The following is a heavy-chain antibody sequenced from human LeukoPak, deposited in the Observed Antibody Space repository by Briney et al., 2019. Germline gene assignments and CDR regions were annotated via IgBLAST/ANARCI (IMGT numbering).Heavy chain of an antibody. CDR3: ARAAAAAAGFDY. CDR1: GFTFSSYS. Sequence: GGSLRLSCAASGFTFSSYSMNWVRQAPGKGLEWVSSISSISSYIYYADSVKGPFTISRRHAKNSPYLQIDRLRAKNPALYYRARAAAAAAGFDYWGQGTLVTVSS. D-gene: IGHD6-13*01. V-gene: IGHV3-21*01. J-gene: IGHJ4*02. CDR2: ISSISSYI.